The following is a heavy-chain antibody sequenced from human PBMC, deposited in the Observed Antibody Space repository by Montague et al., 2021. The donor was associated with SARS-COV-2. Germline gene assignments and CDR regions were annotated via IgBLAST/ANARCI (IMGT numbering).Heavy chain of an antibody. J-gene: IGHJ2*01. CDR2: IYYSGST. CDR3: ARDGYNAHQNYWYFDL. V-gene: IGHV4-59*12. CDR1: GGFISTYY. Sequence: ETLSLTCTVAGGFISTYYWGWIRQPPGKGLEWIGYIYYSGSTNYSPSXXSRVTISVDTSENQFSLMLSSVTAADTAVYYCARDGYNAHQNYWYFDLWGRGTLVTVSS. D-gene: IGHD5-24*01.